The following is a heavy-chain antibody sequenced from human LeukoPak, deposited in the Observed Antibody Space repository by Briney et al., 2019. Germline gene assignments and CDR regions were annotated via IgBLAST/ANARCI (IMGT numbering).Heavy chain of an antibody. V-gene: IGHV1-69*13. CDR2: IIPIFGTA. CDR3: ARGRRYFDWLLQPYYYYYGMDV. D-gene: IGHD3-9*01. Sequence: REASVEVSCKASGGTFSSYAISWVRQAPGQGLEWMGGIIPIFGTANYAQKFQGRVTITADESTSTAYMELSSLRSEDTAVYYCARGRRYFDWLLQPYYYYYGMDVWGQGTTVTVSS. J-gene: IGHJ6*02. CDR1: GGTFSSYA.